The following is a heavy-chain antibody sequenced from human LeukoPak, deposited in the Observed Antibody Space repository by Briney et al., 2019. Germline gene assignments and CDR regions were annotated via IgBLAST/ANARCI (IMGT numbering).Heavy chain of an antibody. V-gene: IGHV4-39*07. CDR3: ARTIANYYYYYMDV. CDR1: GGSISSSSYY. J-gene: IGHJ6*03. Sequence: PSETLSLTCTVSGGSISSSSYYWGWIRQPPGKGLEWIGTIYYSGSSYYSPSPKSRVTTSVDTSKNQFSLKLSSVTAADTAVYYCARTIANYYYYYMDVWGKGTTVTVSS. CDR2: IYYSGSS. D-gene: IGHD6-13*01.